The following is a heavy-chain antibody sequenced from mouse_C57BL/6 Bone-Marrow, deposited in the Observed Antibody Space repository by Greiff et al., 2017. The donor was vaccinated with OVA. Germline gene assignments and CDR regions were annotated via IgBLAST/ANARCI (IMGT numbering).Heavy chain of an antibody. V-gene: IGHV14-3*01. CDR3: ARRGLYSNYLFAY. Sequence: VQLKESVAELVRPGASVKLSCTASGFNIKNTYMHWVKQRPEQGLEWIGRIDPANGNTKYAPKFQGKATITADTSSNTAYLQLSSLTSEDTAIYYCARRGLYSNYLFAYWGQGTLVTVSA. CDR1: GFNIKNTY. CDR2: IDPANGNT. J-gene: IGHJ3*01. D-gene: IGHD2-5*01.